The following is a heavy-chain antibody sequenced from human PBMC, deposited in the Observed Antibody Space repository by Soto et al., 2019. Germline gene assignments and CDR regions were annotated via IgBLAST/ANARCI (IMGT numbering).Heavy chain of an antibody. CDR2: ISSSGGTT. D-gene: IGHD6-19*01. V-gene: IGHV3-23*01. CDR3: AKGSSAWNDCLGY. Sequence: PVGSLRLSGAASGFTFNSYAMSWVRQARGKGLEWVSAISSSGGTTYDADSVKGRFTISRDNSKNTLYLQMNSLRAEDTAVYYCAKGSSAWNDCLGYWGQGTRVTVCS. CDR1: GFTFNSYA. J-gene: IGHJ4*02.